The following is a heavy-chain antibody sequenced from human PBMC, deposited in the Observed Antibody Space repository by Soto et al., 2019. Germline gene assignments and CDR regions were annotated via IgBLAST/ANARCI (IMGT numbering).Heavy chain of an antibody. V-gene: IGHV4-39*01. CDR3: ASLTAVPGDFHY. D-gene: IGHD6-19*01. CDR1: GGSISSSSYY. CDR2: IYYSGST. Sequence: QLQLQESGPGLVKPSETLSLTCTVSGGSISSSSYYWGWIRQPPGKGLEWIGSIYYSGSTYFYPSLKSRVTISVDTSKNQFALKLSSVTAADTAVYYCASLTAVPGDFHYWCEGTLVTVSS. J-gene: IGHJ4*02.